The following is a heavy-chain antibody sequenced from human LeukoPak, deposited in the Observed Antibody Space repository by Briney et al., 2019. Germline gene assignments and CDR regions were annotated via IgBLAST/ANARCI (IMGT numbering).Heavy chain of an antibody. CDR2: ISWNSGKM. CDR3: ARSADFWSGLDF. J-gene: IGHJ4*02. Sequence: GGSLRLSCAASGFHFDAYAMHWVRQAPGKGLEWVSGISWNSGKMAYVDSVKGRFTISRDNAENSLYLQMTSLRPEDMALYYCARSADFWSGLDFWGQGTLVTVSS. D-gene: IGHD3-3*01. V-gene: IGHV3-9*03. CDR1: GFHFDAYA.